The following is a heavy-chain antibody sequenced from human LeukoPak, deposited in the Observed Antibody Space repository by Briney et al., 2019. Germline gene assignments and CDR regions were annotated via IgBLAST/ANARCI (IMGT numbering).Heavy chain of an antibody. CDR1: GFTFSSYE. CDR2: ISSSGSTI. J-gene: IGHJ4*02. V-gene: IGHV3-48*03. D-gene: IGHD1-20*01. Sequence: GGSLRLSCAASGFTFSSYEMNWVRQAPGKGLEWVSYISSSGSTIYYADSVKGRFTISRDNAKNSLYLQMNSLRAEDTAVYYCARAEYNWNYLDYWGQGTLVTVSS. CDR3: ARAEYNWNYLDY.